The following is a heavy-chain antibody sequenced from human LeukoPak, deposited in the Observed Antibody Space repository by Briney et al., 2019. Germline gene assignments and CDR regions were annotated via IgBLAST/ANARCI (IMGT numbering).Heavy chain of an antibody. CDR2: IIPILGIA. CDR3: ARSRLYCSSTSCYYHYYYGMDV. CDR1: GGTFSSYA. V-gene: IGHV1-69*04. J-gene: IGHJ6*02. D-gene: IGHD2-2*01. Sequence: SVKVSCKASGGTFSSYAISWVRQAPGQGLEWMGRIIPILGIANYAQKFQGRVTITADKSTSTAYMELSSLRSEDTAVYYCARSRLYCSSTSCYYHYYYGMDVWGQGTTVTVSS.